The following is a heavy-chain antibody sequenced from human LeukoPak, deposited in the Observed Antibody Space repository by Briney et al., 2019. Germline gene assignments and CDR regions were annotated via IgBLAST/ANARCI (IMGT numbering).Heavy chain of an antibody. D-gene: IGHD2-2*01. CDR2: IYYSGST. V-gene: IGHV4-59*12. J-gene: IGHJ4*02. Sequence: SETLSLTCTVSGGSISSYYWSWIRQPPGKGLEWIGYIYYSGSTNYNPSLKSRVTISVDTSKNQFSLKLSSVTAADTAVYYCARALLGYCSSTSCSQFDYWGQGTLVTVSS. CDR3: ARALLGYCSSTSCSQFDY. CDR1: GGSISSYY.